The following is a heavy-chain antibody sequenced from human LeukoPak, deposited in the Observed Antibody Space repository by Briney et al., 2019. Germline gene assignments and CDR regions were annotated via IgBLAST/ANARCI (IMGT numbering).Heavy chain of an antibody. CDR1: GVSIRGSY. J-gene: IGHJ4*02. CDR2: IHTSGNT. V-gene: IGHV4-4*09. D-gene: IGHD3-10*01. Sequence: PSETLSLTSTFPGVSIRGSYWSWIRKPPGRGLEWIGYIHTSGNTNYTPSLKSRVTTSVDTSKNQFALKLSSVTAADTAVYYCARQAYYSASGSWTGFDYWGQGTLVIVSS. CDR3: ARQAYYSASGSWTGFDY.